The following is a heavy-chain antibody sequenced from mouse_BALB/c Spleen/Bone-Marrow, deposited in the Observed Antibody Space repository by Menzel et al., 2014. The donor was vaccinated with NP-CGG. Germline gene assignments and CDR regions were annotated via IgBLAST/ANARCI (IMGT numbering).Heavy chain of an antibody. J-gene: IGHJ2*01. CDR3: ARLLRLRYFDY. CDR2: ISSGGSYT. Sequence: VKLVESGGGLVKPGGSLKFSCAASGFAFSSYDMSWVRQTPEKRLEWVATISSGGSYTYYPDSVKGRFTISRDNARNTLYLQMSILRSEDTALYYCARLLRLRYFDYWGQGTTLTVSS. D-gene: IGHD1-2*01. V-gene: IGHV5-9*02. CDR1: GFAFSSYD.